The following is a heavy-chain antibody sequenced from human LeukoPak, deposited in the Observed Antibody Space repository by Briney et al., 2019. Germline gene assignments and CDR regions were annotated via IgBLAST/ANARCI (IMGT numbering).Heavy chain of an antibody. Sequence: GGSLRLSCAASGFTFSNYNFYWVRQAPGKGLEWVSSISSTSSYIYYADSVKGRFTISRDNAKNSLYLQMNSLRAEDTAIYYCTRVGYIDEGIDYWGQGTLVTVSS. V-gene: IGHV3-21*06. J-gene: IGHJ4*02. CDR2: ISSTSSYI. CDR1: GFTFSNYN. CDR3: TRVGYIDEGIDY. D-gene: IGHD5-24*01.